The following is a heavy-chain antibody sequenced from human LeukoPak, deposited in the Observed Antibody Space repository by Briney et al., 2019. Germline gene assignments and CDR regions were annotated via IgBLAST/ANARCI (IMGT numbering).Heavy chain of an antibody. CDR2: INYIGSS. V-gene: IGHV4-39*01. J-gene: IGHJ4*02. CDR1: DDSVSSSIYF. D-gene: IGHD3-9*01. Sequence: PSETLSLTCSVSDDSVSSSIYFWGWIRQPPGKGLEWIGNINYIGSSAYSTSLKSRVTMSVDTSKKRFSLKMTSVTAADTAVYYCARLSKGRYFDYIFDFWGQGTLVTVSS. CDR3: ARLSKGRYFDYIFDF.